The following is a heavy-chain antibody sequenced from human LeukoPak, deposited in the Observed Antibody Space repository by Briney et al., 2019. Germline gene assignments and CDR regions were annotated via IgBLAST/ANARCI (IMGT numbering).Heavy chain of an antibody. D-gene: IGHD6-19*01. J-gene: IGHJ4*02. CDR3: ASRGIAVAAIDY. CDR1: GGSISSSSYY. V-gene: IGHV4-39*07. Sequence: SETLSLTCTVSGGSISSSSYYWGWIRQPPGKGLEWIGSIYYSGSTYYNPSLKSRVTISVDTSKNQFSLKLSSVTAADTAVYYCASRGIAVAAIDYWGQGTLVTVSS. CDR2: IYYSGST.